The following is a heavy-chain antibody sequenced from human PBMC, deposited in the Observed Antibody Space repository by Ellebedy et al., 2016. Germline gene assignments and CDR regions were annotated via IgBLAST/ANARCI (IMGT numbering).Heavy chain of an antibody. CDR3: ARGGLWLLATPHV. V-gene: IGHV4-34*01. D-gene: IGHD5-18*01. CDR1: GGSFSGYY. Sequence: SETLSLTCAVYGGSFSGYYWSWIRQPPGKGLEWIGEINHSGSTNYNPSLKSRVTISVDTSKNQFSLKLSSVTAADTAVYYCARGGLWLLATPHVWGQGTTVTVSS. J-gene: IGHJ6*02. CDR2: INHSGST.